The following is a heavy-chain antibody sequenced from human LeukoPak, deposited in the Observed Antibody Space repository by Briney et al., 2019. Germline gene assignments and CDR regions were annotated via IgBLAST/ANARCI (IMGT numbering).Heavy chain of an antibody. J-gene: IGHJ4*02. CDR1: RFTFSSYG. Sequence: GGSLRLSCAASRFTFSSYGMHWVRQAPGKGLEWVAFVRYDGSNKYYADAVKGRFTISRDNSKNTLYLQMNSLRAEDTAVYYCAKDHSAYYGSGSSFDYWGQGTLVAVSS. V-gene: IGHV3-30*02. CDR3: AKDHSAYYGSGSSFDY. CDR2: VRYDGSNK. D-gene: IGHD3-10*01.